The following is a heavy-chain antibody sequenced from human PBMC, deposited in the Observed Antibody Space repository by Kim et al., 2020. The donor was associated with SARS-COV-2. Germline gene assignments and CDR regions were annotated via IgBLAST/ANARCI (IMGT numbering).Heavy chain of an antibody. CDR2: IYSGGSST. CDR1: GFTFSSYA. Sequence: GGSLRLSCAASGFTFSSYAMSWVRQAPGKGLEWVSVIYSGGSSTYYADSVKGRFTISRDNSKNTLYLQMNSLRAEDTAVYYCAKSQGCSSTSCSYYYYYGMDVWGQGTTVTVSS. CDR3: AKSQGCSSTSCSYYYYYGMDV. D-gene: IGHD2-2*01. J-gene: IGHJ6*02. V-gene: IGHV3-23*03.